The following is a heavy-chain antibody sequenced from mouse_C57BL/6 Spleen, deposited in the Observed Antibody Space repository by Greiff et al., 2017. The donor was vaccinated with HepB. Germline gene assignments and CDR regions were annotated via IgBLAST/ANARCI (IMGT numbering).Heavy chain of an antibody. CDR1: GYTFTDYY. CDR3: AREGPGRSLDY. Sequence: VQLQQSGPELVKPGASVKISCKASGYTFTDYYMNWVKQSHGKSLEWIGDINPNNGGTSYNQKFKGKATLTVDKSSSTAYMELRSLTSEDSAVYYCAREGPGRSLDYWGQGTTLTVSS. J-gene: IGHJ2*01. CDR2: INPNNGGT. D-gene: IGHD3-3*01. V-gene: IGHV1-26*01.